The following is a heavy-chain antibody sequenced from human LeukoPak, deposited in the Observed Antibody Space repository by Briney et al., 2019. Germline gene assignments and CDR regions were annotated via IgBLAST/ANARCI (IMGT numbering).Heavy chain of an antibody. D-gene: IGHD3-16*02. CDR2: IIPILGIA. Sequence: GASVKVSCKASGGTFSSYAISWVRHAPGQGLEWMGRIIPILGIANYAQKFQGRVTITADKSTSTAYMELSSLRSEDTAVYYCASGYDYAWGSYRSGYFDYWGQGTLVTVSS. CDR3: ASGYDYAWGSYRSGYFDY. V-gene: IGHV1-69*04. CDR1: GGTFSSYA. J-gene: IGHJ4*02.